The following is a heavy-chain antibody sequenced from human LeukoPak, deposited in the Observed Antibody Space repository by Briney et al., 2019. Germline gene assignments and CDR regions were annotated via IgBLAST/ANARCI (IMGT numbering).Heavy chain of an antibody. CDR2: IIPIFGTA. V-gene: IGHV1-69*05. Sequence: GASVKVSCKASGGTFGSYAISWVRQAPGQGLEWMGRIIPIFGTANYAQKFQGRVTITTDESTSTAYMELSSLRSEYTAAYYCATGPPYSGSLMDYWGQGTLVTVSS. J-gene: IGHJ4*02. D-gene: IGHD1-26*01. CDR3: ATGPPYSGSLMDY. CDR1: GGTFGSYA.